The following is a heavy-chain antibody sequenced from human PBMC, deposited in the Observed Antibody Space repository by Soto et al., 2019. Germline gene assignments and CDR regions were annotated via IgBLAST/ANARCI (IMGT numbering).Heavy chain of an antibody. Sequence: GGSLRLSCAASGLTFSSYSMSWVRQAPGKGLEWVSSISGSGGITYYADSVKGRFTISRDNSKNTLYLQINSLRAEDTAVYYCSNATKWEIPYGDSWGQGTRVTVPS. D-gene: IGHD1-26*01. J-gene: IGHJ4*02. CDR1: GLTFSSYS. CDR2: ISGSGGIT. CDR3: SNATKWEIPYGDS. V-gene: IGHV3-23*01.